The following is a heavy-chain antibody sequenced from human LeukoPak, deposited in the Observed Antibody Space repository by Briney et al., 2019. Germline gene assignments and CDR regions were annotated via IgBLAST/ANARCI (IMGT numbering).Heavy chain of an antibody. CDR1: GFTVSSNY. Sequence: GGSLRLSRGVSGFTVSSNYMRWVREAPGKGREWVAVIYCGGSTYYGESVKSRFTNSKENSKNRLNLQMNSLKAEYTAVYYCARAEVYYYDSSGYYRNYYYYYGMDVWGQGTTVTVSS. D-gene: IGHD3-22*01. J-gene: IGHJ6*02. V-gene: IGHV3-66*01. CDR2: IYCGGST. CDR3: ARAEVYYYDSSGYYRNYYYYYGMDV.